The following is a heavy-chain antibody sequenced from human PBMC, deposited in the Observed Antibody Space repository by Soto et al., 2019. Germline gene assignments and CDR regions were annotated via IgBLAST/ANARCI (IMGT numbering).Heavy chain of an antibody. CDR3: ARMLNGYIDN. CDR1: GGNVSGND. V-gene: IGHV3-53*01. D-gene: IGHD2-8*01. CDR2: IYRVVAT. Sequence: GGSLRLSCRASGGNVSGNDVTCVRQAPGKGLEWVSLIYRVVATYHADSVKGRFTISRDISKNTLYLQMNSLRAEDTAVYYCARMLNGYIDNWGQGTLVTVSS. J-gene: IGHJ4*02.